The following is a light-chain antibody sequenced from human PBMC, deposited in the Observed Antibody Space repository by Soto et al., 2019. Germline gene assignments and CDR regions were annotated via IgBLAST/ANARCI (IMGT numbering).Light chain of an antibody. Sequence: DIQMTQSPSTLSASVGDRVSITCLASQSISRQLAWYQQKPGKAPNLLIYQASTLATGVPSRFTGCGSGTAFTLTISSLHPDDVATYDGLQYQSYCTFGQGTKVEVK. CDR3: LQYQSYCT. J-gene: IGKJ1*01. CDR2: QAS. V-gene: IGKV1-5*03. CDR1: QSISRQ.